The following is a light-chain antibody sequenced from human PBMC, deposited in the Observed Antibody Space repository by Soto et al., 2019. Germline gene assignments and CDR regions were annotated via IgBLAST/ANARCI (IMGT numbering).Light chain of an antibody. J-gene: IGKJ1*01. Sequence: EIVMTQSAATVSGSQEERATVSCRASQRVSSDLAWYHQKHGQAPRLLIYGASTRATGIPARFSGSGSGTEFTLTIYSLQSEDFAVYYCQQYNNWPRTFGQGTKVDIK. CDR1: QRVSSD. V-gene: IGKV3-15*01. CDR2: GAS. CDR3: QQYNNWPRT.